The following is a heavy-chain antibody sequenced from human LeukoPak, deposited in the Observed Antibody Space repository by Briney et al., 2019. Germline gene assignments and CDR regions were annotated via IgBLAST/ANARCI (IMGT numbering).Heavy chain of an antibody. CDR3: AREGGSYDAFDI. Sequence: PSETLSLTCTVSGGSISSGDYYWSWIRQPPGKGLEWIGYIYYSGSTYYNPSLESRVTISVDTSKNQFSLKLSSVTAADTAVYYCAREGGSYDAFDIWGQGTMVTVSS. CDR1: GGSISSGDYY. D-gene: IGHD1-26*01. J-gene: IGHJ3*02. V-gene: IGHV4-30-4*08. CDR2: IYYSGST.